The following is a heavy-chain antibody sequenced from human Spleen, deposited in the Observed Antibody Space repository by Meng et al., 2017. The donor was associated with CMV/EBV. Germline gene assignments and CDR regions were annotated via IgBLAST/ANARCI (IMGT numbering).Heavy chain of an antibody. D-gene: IGHD6-19*01. CDR3: AKDLREYNSGWPDY. V-gene: IGHV3-23*03. CDR2: IYPGGLST. Sequence: GGSLRLSCAASGFTFTHYAMNWVRQAPGKGLEWVSVIYPGGLSTYYADSVKGRFTISRDDSKNTLYLQMNSLRAEDTATYYCAKDLREYNSGWPDYWGQGTLVTVS. J-gene: IGHJ4*02. CDR1: GFTFTHYA.